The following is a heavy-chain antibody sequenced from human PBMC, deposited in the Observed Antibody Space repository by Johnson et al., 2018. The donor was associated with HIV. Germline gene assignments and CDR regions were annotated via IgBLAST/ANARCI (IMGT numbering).Heavy chain of an antibody. J-gene: IGHJ3*02. CDR3: ARPGIVILPAGVFDI. D-gene: IGHD2-2*01. CDR1: GFTISNYG. CDR2: ISSDGNNK. Sequence: QVQLVESGGGVVQPGRSLRLSCVASGFTISNYGMHWVRQAPGKGLEWVAVISSDGNNKYYADSVKGRFTVSRDNSKNTLYLQMNSLRAADTAVYYCARPGIVILPAGVFDIWGPGTMVTVSS. V-gene: IGHV3-30*19.